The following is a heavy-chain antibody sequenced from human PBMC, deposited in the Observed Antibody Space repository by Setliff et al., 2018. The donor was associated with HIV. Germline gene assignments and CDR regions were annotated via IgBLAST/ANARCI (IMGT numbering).Heavy chain of an antibody. CDR2: MYYSGST. J-gene: IGHJ3*02. CDR1: GGSISAYY. V-gene: IGHV4-59*01. Sequence: SETLSLTCSVSGGSISAYYWSWIRQPPGKGLEWVGYMYYSGSTNYNSSLKSRVTISVHTSKTQSSLKLSSVTAADTAIYFCARGGLSAFDIWGQGTMVTVSS. CDR3: ARGGLSAFDI. D-gene: IGHD6-19*01.